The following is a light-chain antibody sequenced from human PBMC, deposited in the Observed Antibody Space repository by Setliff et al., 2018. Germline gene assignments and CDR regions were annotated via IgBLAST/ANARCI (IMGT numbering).Light chain of an antibody. Sequence: YELTQPPSLSVAPGQTAKISCGGDDIGSNSVHWYRQKPGQAPMLVIYYDRDRPSEIPERFSGSNSGNTATLTITRVEVGDEADYHCQVWDSNNDQVIFGGGTKVTVL. CDR3: QVWDSNNDQVI. CDR1: DIGSNS. CDR2: YDR. J-gene: IGLJ2*01. V-gene: IGLV3-21*01.